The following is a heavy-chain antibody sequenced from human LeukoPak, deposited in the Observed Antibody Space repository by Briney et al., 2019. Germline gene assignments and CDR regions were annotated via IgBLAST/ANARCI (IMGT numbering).Heavy chain of an antibody. CDR1: GGTFSSYA. CDR3: ASPDIVATINYYGMDV. CDR2: IIPIFGTA. V-gene: IGHV1-69*13. J-gene: IGHJ6*02. Sequence: SVKVSCKASGGTFSSYAISWVRQAPGQGLEWMGGIIPIFGTANYAQKFQGRVMITADESTSTAYMELSSLRSEDTAVYYCASPDIVATINYYGMDVWGQGTTVTVSS. D-gene: IGHD5-12*01.